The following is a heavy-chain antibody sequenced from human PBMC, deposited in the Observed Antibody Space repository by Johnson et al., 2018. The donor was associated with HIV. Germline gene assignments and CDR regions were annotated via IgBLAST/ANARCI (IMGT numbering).Heavy chain of an antibody. Sequence: VQLVESGGGLVQPGGSLRLSCAASGFTFSSYAMHWVRKAPGQGLEHVSAISSNGGRPYYATSVKGRFTISRDNSKNTLYLQMGSLRDEDMAVYYCARDDSSSNGRAFDIWGQGTMVTVSS. V-gene: IGHV3-64*01. CDR1: GFTFSSYA. CDR3: ARDDSSSNGRAFDI. D-gene: IGHD6-6*01. CDR2: ISSNGGRP. J-gene: IGHJ3*02.